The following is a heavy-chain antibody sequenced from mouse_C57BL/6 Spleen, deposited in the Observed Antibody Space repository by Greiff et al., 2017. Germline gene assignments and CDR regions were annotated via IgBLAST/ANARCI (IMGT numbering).Heavy chain of an antibody. CDR1: GYSFTGYY. Sequence: VQLQQSGPELVKPGASVKISCKASGYSFTGYYMNWVKQSPEKSLEWIGEINPSTGGTTYNQKFKAKATLTGDKSSSTAYLQLKSLTSEDSAVYYCVYYDYDRDYWGQGTTLTVSS. J-gene: IGHJ2*01. V-gene: IGHV1-42*01. CDR3: VYYDYDRDY. D-gene: IGHD2-4*01. CDR2: INPSTGGT.